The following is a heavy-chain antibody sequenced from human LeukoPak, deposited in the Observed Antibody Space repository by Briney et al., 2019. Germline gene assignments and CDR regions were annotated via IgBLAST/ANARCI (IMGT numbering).Heavy chain of an antibody. CDR3: ARRVTTVVNGFDP. D-gene: IGHD4-23*01. CDR2: INPDGSST. V-gene: IGHV3-74*03. J-gene: IGHJ5*02. CDR1: GFIFSNYW. Sequence: GGSLRLSCAGSGFIFSNYWMHWVRQAPGKGLVWVARINPDGSSTAYADSVKGRFTLSRDNARKTLFLQMNSLRAEDTAVYYCARRVTTVVNGFDPWGQGTLVTVS.